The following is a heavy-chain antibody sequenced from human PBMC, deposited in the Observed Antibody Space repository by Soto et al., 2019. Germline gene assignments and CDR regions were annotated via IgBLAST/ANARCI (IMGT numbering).Heavy chain of an antibody. Sequence: QVQLVESGGGVVKPGRSLRLSCAASGFTFSTYGMHSVRQTPGKGLEWVTFISYDGRDKTYADSVKGRFTISRDNSKTTVFLQMDSLRVEDTAVFYCAKPAYPYAYYFDYWGQGTLVTVSS. V-gene: IGHV3-30*18. CDR1: GFTFSTYG. D-gene: IGHD2-21*01. J-gene: IGHJ4*02. CDR2: ISYDGRDK. CDR3: AKPAYPYAYYFDY.